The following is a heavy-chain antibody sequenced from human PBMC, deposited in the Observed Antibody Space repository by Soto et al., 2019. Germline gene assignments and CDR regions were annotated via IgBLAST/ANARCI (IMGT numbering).Heavy chain of an antibody. CDR1: GFTFSSYA. D-gene: IGHD4-17*01. Sequence: PGGSLRLSCAASGFTFSSYAMSWVRQAPGKGLEWVANIKQNGSEIYYVDSVKGRFTISRDNAKNSLYLQMNSLRAEDTALYYCAKGGMADYASFDHWGQGTLVTVSS. J-gene: IGHJ4*02. V-gene: IGHV3-7*03. CDR3: AKGGMADYASFDH. CDR2: IKQNGSEI.